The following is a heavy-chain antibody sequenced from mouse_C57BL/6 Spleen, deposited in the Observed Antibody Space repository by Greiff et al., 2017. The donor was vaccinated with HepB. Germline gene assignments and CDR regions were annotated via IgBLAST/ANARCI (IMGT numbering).Heavy chain of an antibody. CDR1: GYTFTSYW. D-gene: IGHD1-1*01. J-gene: IGHJ2*01. Sequence: QVQLQQPGAELVMPGASVKLSCKASGYTFTSYWMHWVKQRPGQGLEWIGEIDPSDSYTNYNQKFKGKSTLTVDKSSSTAYMQLSSLTSEDSAVYYCARSPLITTVVDYWGQGTTLTVSS. CDR2: IDPSDSYT. CDR3: ARSPLITTVVDY. V-gene: IGHV1-69*01.